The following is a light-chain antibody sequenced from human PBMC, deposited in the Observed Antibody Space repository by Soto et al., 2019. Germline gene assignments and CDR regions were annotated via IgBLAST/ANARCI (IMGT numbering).Light chain of an antibody. Sequence: DIHMTQSPATLSASVVDIVTITCRASQRVGGGLAWYQQKPGKAPKILIYGASSLEYGVPSRFSGGGSGAEFTLTIGGLQPDDFATYYCLQYITYPFTFGGGTKVDIK. CDR1: QRVGGG. J-gene: IGKJ4*01. V-gene: IGKV1-5*03. CDR3: LQYITYPFT. CDR2: GAS.